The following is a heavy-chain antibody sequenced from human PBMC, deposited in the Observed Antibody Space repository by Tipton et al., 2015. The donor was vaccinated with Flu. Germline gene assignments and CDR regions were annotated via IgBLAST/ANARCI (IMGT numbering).Heavy chain of an antibody. CDR3: AREQSGSQSHLVA. Sequence: TLSLTCTVSGYSISSNYWDWIRQPAGKELEWIGRIFVGGGTNYNPSLRGRVSMSADTYKNEISRRLTSVTAADTAVYYCAREQSGSQSHLVAWGHGTLVTVSS. CDR2: IFVGGGT. CDR1: GYSISSNY. D-gene: IGHD1-26*01. V-gene: IGHV4-4*07. J-gene: IGHJ5*01.